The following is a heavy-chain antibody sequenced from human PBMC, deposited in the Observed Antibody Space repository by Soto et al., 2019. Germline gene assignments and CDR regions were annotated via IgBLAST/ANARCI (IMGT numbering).Heavy chain of an antibody. CDR2: INPNSGGT. D-gene: IGHD6-13*01. J-gene: IGHJ6*02. V-gene: IGHV1-2*04. Sequence: ASVKVSCKASGYTFTGYYMHWVRQAPGQGLEWMGWINPNSGGTNYAQKFQGWVTMTRDTSISTAYMELSRLRSDDTAVYYCARVRIAAAGTDYYYYGMDVWGQGTTVTVSS. CDR1: GYTFTGYY. CDR3: ARVRIAAAGTDYYYYGMDV.